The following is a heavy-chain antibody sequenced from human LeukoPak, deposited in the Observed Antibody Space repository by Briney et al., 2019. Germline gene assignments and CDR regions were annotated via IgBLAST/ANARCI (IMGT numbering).Heavy chain of an antibody. D-gene: IGHD3-10*01. J-gene: IGHJ4*02. CDR2: INPSVGGT. CDR1: GYGFTSYY. V-gene: IGHV1-46*03. CDR3: ARHGSGRYYPAEGRVDY. Sequence: ASGKVSCKAFGYGFTSYYIHWVRQAPGQGLEWMGIINPSVGGTTYARKFQGRVTMTRDTSTSTVYMELSSLRSEDTAVYYCARHGSGRYYPAEGRVDYWGQGTLVTVSS.